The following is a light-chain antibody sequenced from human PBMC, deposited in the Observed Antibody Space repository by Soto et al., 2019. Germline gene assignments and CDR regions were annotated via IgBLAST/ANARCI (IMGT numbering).Light chain of an antibody. J-gene: IGKJ1*01. CDR2: GAS. CDR3: QEYDTSPAT. CDR1: ETIVNNY. V-gene: IGKV3-20*01. Sequence: DIVLTQSPGTLSSSPGERATLSCRASETIVNNYLAWYQQKPGQAPRLLIYGASSRATGIPDRFSGSGSGTVFTLTSSRLEAEDCAVDYCQEYDTSPATFGQGTKVEIK.